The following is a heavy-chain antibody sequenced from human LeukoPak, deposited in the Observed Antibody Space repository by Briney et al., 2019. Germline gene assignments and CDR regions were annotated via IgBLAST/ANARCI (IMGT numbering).Heavy chain of an antibody. Sequence: ASVKVSCKASGYTFTCYYMHWVRQAPGQGLEWMGWINPNSGGTNYAQKFQGRVTMTRDTSISTAYMEPSRLRSDDTAVYYCAREGPGARSAAGDYWGQGTLVTVPS. J-gene: IGHJ4*02. CDR2: INPNSGGT. CDR1: GYTFTCYY. D-gene: IGHD6-13*01. V-gene: IGHV1-2*02. CDR3: AREGPGARSAAGDY.